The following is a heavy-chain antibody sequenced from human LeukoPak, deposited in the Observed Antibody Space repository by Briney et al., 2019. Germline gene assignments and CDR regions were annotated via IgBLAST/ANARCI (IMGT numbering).Heavy chain of an antibody. CDR1: GFTFSSYE. D-gene: IGHD3-22*01. CDR3: ARDPNYDSSGYPFDY. CDR2: ISSGGNNI. Sequence: GGSLRLSCAASGFTFSSYEMNWVRQAPGMGLEWVSYISSGGNNIYYADSVKGRFTISRDNAKNTLYLQMNSLRADDTAVYYCARDPNYDSSGYPFDYWGQGTLVTVSS. J-gene: IGHJ4*02. V-gene: IGHV3-48*03.